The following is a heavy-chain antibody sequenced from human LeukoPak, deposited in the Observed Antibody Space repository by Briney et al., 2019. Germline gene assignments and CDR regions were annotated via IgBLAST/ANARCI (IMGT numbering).Heavy chain of an antibody. V-gene: IGHV3-15*01. D-gene: IGHD3-3*01. Sequence: GGSLRLSCVPSGFSFSNTWMSWVRQAPGGVLEWVGRIRSKTDGETTDYAAPVKGRFTISRDDTKNTLYLQMNSLKIEAAAMYYCTPAGFRFLAWYWGQGPLVTVPS. CDR2: IRSKTDGETT. CDR1: GFSFSNTW. J-gene: IGHJ4*02. CDR3: TPAGFRFLAWY.